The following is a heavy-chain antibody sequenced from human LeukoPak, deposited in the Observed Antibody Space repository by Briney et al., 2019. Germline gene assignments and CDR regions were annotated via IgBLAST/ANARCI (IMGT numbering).Heavy chain of an antibody. V-gene: IGHV3-30*02. D-gene: IGHD3-22*01. CDR3: AREAVSSDSSGYYISG. CDR2: IRYDGSNK. Sequence: GGSLRLSCAASGFTFSSYGMHWVRQAPGKGLEWVAFIRYDGSNKYYADSVKGRFTISRDNSKNTLYLQMNSLRAEDTAVYYCAREAVSSDSSGYYISGWGQGTMVTVSS. CDR1: GFTFSSYG. J-gene: IGHJ3*01.